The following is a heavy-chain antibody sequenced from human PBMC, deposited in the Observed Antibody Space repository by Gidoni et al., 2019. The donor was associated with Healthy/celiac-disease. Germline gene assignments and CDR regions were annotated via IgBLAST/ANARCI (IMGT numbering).Heavy chain of an antibody. J-gene: IGHJ6*02. CDR2: INPSGGST. V-gene: IGHV1-46*01. D-gene: IGHD3-3*01. CDR3: ARVYDFWSGYYTGEDYYYGMDV. CDR1: GYTFTSYY. Sequence: QVQLVQSGAEVKKTGASVKVSCMACGYTFTSYYMPRVRQATGQGLEWMGIINPSGGSTSSAQKCQGRVTMTRDTSTSTVYMELSSLRSEDTAVYYCARVYDFWSGYYTGEDYYYGMDVWGQGTTVTVSS.